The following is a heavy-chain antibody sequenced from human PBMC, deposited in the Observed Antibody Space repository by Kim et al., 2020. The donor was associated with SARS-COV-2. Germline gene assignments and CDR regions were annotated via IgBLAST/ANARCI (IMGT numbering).Heavy chain of an antibody. CDR3: TTQRDSYGYFPNDY. D-gene: IGHD5-18*01. Sequence: AAPVKGRFTISRDDSKNTLYLQMNSLKTEDTAVYYCTTQRDSYGYFPNDYWGQGTLVTVPS. V-gene: IGHV3-15*01. J-gene: IGHJ4*02.